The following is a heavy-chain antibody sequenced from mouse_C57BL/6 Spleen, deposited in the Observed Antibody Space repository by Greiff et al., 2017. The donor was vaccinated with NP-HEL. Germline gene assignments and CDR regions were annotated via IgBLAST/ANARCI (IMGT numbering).Heavy chain of an antibody. J-gene: IGHJ2*01. CDR3: ARAPYYYGSSYFDY. V-gene: IGHV1-50*01. D-gene: IGHD1-1*01. Sequence: QVQLQQPGAELVKPGASVKLSCKASGYTFTSYWMQWVKQRPGQGLEWIGEIDPSDSDTNYNQKFKGKATLTVDTSSSTAYMQLSSLTSEDSAVYYCARAPYYYGSSYFDYWGQGTTLTVSS. CDR1: GYTFTSYW. CDR2: IDPSDSDT.